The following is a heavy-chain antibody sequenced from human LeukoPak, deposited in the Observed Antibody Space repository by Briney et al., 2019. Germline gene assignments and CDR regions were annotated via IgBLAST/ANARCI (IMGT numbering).Heavy chain of an antibody. J-gene: IGHJ4*02. V-gene: IGHV3-74*01. CDR3: ARALRLAVNFDY. Sequence: GGSLRLSCAASGFTFSGYWMHWVRQAPGKGLVWVSHIDSDGSNTNTADSVKGRFTISRDNAKNTLYLQINSLRAEDTAVYYCARALRLAVNFDYWGQGTLVTVSS. CDR2: IDSDGSNT. D-gene: IGHD6-19*01. CDR1: GFTFSGYW.